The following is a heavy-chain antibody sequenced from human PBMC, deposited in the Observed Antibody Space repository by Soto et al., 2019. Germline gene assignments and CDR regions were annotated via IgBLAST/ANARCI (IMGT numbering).Heavy chain of an antibody. CDR2: IFSNDEK. Sequence: QVTLKESGPVLVKPTETLTLTCTVSGFSLSNARMGVSWIRQPPGKALEWLAHIFSNDEKSSSTPLKSRLTISKDTSKSQVVLTMTNMDPWDTATYYCGRIVVDVSNDAFDIWGQGTMVTVSS. CDR3: GRIVVDVSNDAFDI. CDR1: GFSLSNARMG. V-gene: IGHV2-26*01. D-gene: IGHD2-8*02. J-gene: IGHJ3*02.